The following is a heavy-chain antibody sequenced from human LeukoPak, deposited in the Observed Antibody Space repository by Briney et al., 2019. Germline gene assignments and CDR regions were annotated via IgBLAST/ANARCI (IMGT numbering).Heavy chain of an antibody. CDR1: GGSISSSYYY. CDR2: MYTSGST. V-gene: IGHV4-61*02. CDR3: AILVPSAITDY. D-gene: IGHD2-2*02. Sequence: PSETLSLTCTVSGGSISSSYYYWNWIRQPAGKGLEWIGRMYTSGSTDYNPSLKSRVSMSLDTSKNHFSLKLSSVTAADTAVYYCAILVPSAITDYWGQGTLVTVSS. J-gene: IGHJ4*02.